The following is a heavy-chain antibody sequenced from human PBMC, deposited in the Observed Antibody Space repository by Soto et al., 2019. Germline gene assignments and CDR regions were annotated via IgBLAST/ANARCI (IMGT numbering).Heavy chain of an antibody. Sequence: QVQLQESGPGLVKPSETLSLTCTVSVGSISSYYWSWIRQPPGKGLEWIVYIYYSGSTNYNPSLKRRVTLSIDTSKNQVSRKLSSVPGADTAVYYSDRYPRGAPAFDILGQGTMVTVSS. J-gene: IGHJ3*02. V-gene: IGHV4-59*03. CDR3: DRYPRGAPAFDI. D-gene: IGHD2-15*01. CDR1: VGSISSYY. CDR2: IYYSGST.